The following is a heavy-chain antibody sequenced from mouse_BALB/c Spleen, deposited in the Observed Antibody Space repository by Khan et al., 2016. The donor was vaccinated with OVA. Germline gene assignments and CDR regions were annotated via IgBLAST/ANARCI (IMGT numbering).Heavy chain of an antibody. CDR1: GFSLPSYG. J-gene: IGHJ2*01. CDR3: ARLEDI. D-gene: IGHD1-3*01. V-gene: IGHV2-9*02. Sequence: QMQLEESGPGLVAPSQSLSITCTVSGFSLPSYGVHWVRQPPGKGLEWRGVIWAGGSTNYNSALMSRLSISKDNSKSQVFLKMNSLQTDDTAMYYCARLEDIWGQGTTLTVSS. CDR2: IWAGGST.